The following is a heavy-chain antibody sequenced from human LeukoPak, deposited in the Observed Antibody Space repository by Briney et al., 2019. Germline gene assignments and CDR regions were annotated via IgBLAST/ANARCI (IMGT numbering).Heavy chain of an antibody. CDR3: ARQYSDILTGYHRGKLYWYFDL. CDR1: GGSISSGSYY. Sequence: PSETLSLTCTVSGGSISSGSYYWSWIRQPAGKGLEWIGRIYSSGSTNYNPSLKSRVTISLDTSKNQFSLKLSSVTAADTAVYYCARQYSDILTGYHRGKLYWYFDLWGRGTLVTVSS. CDR2: IYSSGST. D-gene: IGHD3-9*01. J-gene: IGHJ2*01. V-gene: IGHV4-61*02.